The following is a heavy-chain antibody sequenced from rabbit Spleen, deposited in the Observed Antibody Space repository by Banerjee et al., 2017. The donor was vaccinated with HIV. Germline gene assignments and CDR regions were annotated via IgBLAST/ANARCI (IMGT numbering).Heavy chain of an antibody. CDR3: ARGSATMTMVITGYYLSL. Sequence: QEQLEESGGGLVKPEGSLTLTCKASGFSFNDRDVMCWVRQAPGKGLQWIACINTATVKAVYATWAKGRFTISRTSSTTVTLQMTSLTAADTATYFCARGSATMTMVITGYYLSLWGPGTLVTVS. CDR1: GFSFNDRDV. J-gene: IGHJ4*01. D-gene: IGHD2-1*01. V-gene: IGHV1S45*01. CDR2: INTATVKA.